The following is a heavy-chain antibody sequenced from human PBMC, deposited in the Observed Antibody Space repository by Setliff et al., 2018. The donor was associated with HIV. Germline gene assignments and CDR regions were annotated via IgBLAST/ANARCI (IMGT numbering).Heavy chain of an antibody. Sequence: GASVKVSCQASGGTFSSYAISWVRQAPGQGLEWMGGIIPIFGTANYAQKFQGRVTITTDESTSTAYMELSSLRSEDTAVYYCARGESDVLGDTAMGPFGYWGQGTLVTVSS. CDR3: ARGESDVLGDTAMGPFGY. V-gene: IGHV1-69*05. CDR1: GGTFSSYA. D-gene: IGHD5-18*01. J-gene: IGHJ4*02. CDR2: IIPIFGTA.